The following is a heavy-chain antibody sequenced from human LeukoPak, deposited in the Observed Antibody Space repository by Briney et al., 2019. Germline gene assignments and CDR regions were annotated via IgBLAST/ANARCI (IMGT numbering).Heavy chain of an antibody. CDR3: ARDFDLRISHKSNQYGMDV. J-gene: IGHJ6*02. Sequence: ASVEVSCKASGGTFSSYAISWVRQAPGQGLEWMGRIIPILGIANYAQKFQGRVTITADKSTSTAYMELSSLRSEDTAVYYCARDFDLRISHKSNQYGMDVWGQGTTVTVSS. CDR2: IIPILGIA. CDR1: GGTFSSYA. D-gene: IGHD1-14*01. V-gene: IGHV1-69*04.